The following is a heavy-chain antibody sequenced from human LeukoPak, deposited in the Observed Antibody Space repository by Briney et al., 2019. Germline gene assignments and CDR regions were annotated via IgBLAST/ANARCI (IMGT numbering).Heavy chain of an antibody. J-gene: IGHJ4*02. CDR1: GFTFTSSA. CDR2: IVVGSGNT. Sequence: VASVKVSCKASGFTFTSSAMQWVRQARGQRLEWVGRIVVGSGNTNYAQKFQERVTITRDMSTSTAYMELSSLRSEDTAVYYCAAAQNFPVYCSGGSCSYYFDYWGQGTLVTVSS. CDR3: AAAQNFPVYCSGGSCSYYFDY. D-gene: IGHD2-15*01. V-gene: IGHV1-58*02.